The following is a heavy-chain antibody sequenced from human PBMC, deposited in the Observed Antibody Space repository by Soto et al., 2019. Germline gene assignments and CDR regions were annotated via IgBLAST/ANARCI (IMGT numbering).Heavy chain of an antibody. V-gene: IGHV4-30-4*01. J-gene: IGHJ4*02. CDR2: IYYSGST. CDR1: GGSISSGDYY. Sequence: QVELQESGPGLAKPSQTLSLTCTVSGGSISSGDYYWSWIRQPPGKGLEWIGYIYYSGSTYYNPSLISRVTISVDTSKNQFSLKLSSVTAADTAVYYCARCASSCNLGFWGQGTLVTVSS. CDR3: ARCASSCNLGF. D-gene: IGHD2-15*01.